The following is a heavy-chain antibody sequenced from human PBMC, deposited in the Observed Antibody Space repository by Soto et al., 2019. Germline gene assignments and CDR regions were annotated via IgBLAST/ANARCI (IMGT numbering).Heavy chain of an antibody. CDR3: AQFKGFNWIYVFDY. Sequence: GGSLRLSCEVSGLTFSNFAMSWVRQAPGKGLEWASAIGGSSGTTFYADSVKGRFTISKDYAKNMLYLQMNSLRAEDTAVYYCAQFKGFNWIYVFDYWGQGVPVTVSS. CDR1: GLTFSNFA. CDR2: IGGSSGTT. J-gene: IGHJ4*02. V-gene: IGHV3-23*01. D-gene: IGHD2-2*03.